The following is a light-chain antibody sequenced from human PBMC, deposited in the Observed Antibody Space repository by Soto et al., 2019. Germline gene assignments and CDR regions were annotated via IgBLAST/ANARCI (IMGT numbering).Light chain of an antibody. CDR2: DAS. CDR1: QSVSSY. Sequence: EIVLTQSPATLSLSPGERDTLSCRASQSVSSYLAWYQQTPGQPPRLLIYDASNRATGIPARFSGSGSGTDLRLTISSLEPEDFAVYYCQQRTNWPLTFGGGTAVEIQ. J-gene: IGKJ4*01. CDR3: QQRTNWPLT. V-gene: IGKV3-11*01.